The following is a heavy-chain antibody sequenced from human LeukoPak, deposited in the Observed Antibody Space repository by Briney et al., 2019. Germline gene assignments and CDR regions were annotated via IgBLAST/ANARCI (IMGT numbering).Heavy chain of an antibody. CDR3: ARDYCGGDCHSLYYYYYMDV. J-gene: IGHJ6*03. CDR2: IYYSGST. D-gene: IGHD2-21*02. CDR1: GGSFSSYY. V-gene: IGHV4-59*01. Sequence: SETLSLTCAVYGGSFSSYYWSWIRQPPGKGLEWIGYIYYSGSTNYNPSLKSRVTISVDTSKNQFSLKLSSVTAADTAVYYCARDYCGGDCHSLYYYYYMDVWGKGTTVTVSS.